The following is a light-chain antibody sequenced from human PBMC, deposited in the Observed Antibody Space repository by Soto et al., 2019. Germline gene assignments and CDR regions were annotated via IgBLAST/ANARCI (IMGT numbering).Light chain of an antibody. CDR1: QRVSSSY. CDR2: GAS. J-gene: IGKJ4*01. CDR3: QQYGSSRLT. Sequence: DIAVTNCPATRSLSTGERATRSSSDSQRVSSSYLAWYQQKPGQAPRLLIYGASRRATGIPDRFSGSGSGPDFTPTISSLEPEAFAVYYCQQYGSSRLTFGGGTKVDI. V-gene: IGKV3-20*01.